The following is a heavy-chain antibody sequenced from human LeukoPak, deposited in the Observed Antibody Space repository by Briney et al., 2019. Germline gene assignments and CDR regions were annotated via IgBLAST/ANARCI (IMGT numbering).Heavy chain of an antibody. CDR3: ARRLTQYDCFDP. V-gene: IGHV6-1*01. D-gene: IGHD2-2*01. CDR1: GDSVSSNSVT. J-gene: IGHJ5*02. CDR2: TYYRSTWYN. Sequence: SQTLSLTCAISGDSVSSNSVTWNWIRQSPSRGLEWLGRTYYRSTWYNDYAVSVRGRITVNPDTSKNQFSLHLNSVTPEDTAVYYCARRLTQYDCFDPWGQGILVTVS.